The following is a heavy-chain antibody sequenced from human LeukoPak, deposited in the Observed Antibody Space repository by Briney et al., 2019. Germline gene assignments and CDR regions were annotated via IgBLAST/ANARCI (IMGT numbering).Heavy chain of an antibody. J-gene: IGHJ4*02. Sequence: GGSLRLSCAASGFTFSSYGMHWVRQAPGKGLEWVAVISFDASNKYYADSVKGRFTISRDSSKNTLYLQMNSLRAEDAAVYYCATEGPFDYWGQGTLVTVSS. CDR1: GFTFSSYG. V-gene: IGHV3-30*03. CDR3: ATEGPFDY. CDR2: ISFDASNK.